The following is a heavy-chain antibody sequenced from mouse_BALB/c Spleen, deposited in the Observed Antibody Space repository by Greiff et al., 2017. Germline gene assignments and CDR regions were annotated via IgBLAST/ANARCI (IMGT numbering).Heavy chain of an antibody. CDR1: GFTFSSYG. CDR3: ARGDYGYPYAMDY. CDR2: ISSGGSYT. V-gene: IGHV5-6*01. D-gene: IGHD1-2*01. J-gene: IGHJ4*01. Sequence: EVQLVESGGDLVKPGGSLKLSCAAPGFTFSSYGMSWVRQTPDKRLEWVATISSGGSYTYYPDSVKGRFTISRDNAKNTLYLQMSSLKSEDTAMYYCARGDYGYPYAMDYWGQGTSVTVSS.